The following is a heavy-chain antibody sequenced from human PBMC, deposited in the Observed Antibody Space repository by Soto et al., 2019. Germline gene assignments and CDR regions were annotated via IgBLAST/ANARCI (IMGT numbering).Heavy chain of an antibody. CDR1: GFTFSTCA. J-gene: IGHJ6*02. CDR3: AKDLMITFGGVMIHYGMAV. D-gene: IGHD3-16*01. CDR2: ISGSGGST. V-gene: IGHV3-23*01. Sequence: EVQLLESGGGLVQPGGSLRLSCAASGFTFSTCAMSWVRQAPGKGLEWVSAISGSGGSTYYADSVKGRFTISRDNSXNXLXXQMNSLRAEDTAVYYCAKDLMITFGGVMIHYGMAVWGQGTTVTVSS.